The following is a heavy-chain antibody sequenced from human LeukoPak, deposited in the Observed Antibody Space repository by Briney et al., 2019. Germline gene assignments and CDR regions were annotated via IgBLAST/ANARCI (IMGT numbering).Heavy chain of an antibody. Sequence: PGGSLRLSCAASGFTFSSYWMSWVRQAPGKGLEWVANIKQDGSEKYYVDSVKGLFTISRDNAKNSLYLQMNSLRAEDTAVYYCAREADYYGSGSYAYWFDPWGQGTLVTVSS. CDR1: GFTFSSYW. J-gene: IGHJ5*02. V-gene: IGHV3-7*01. D-gene: IGHD3-10*01. CDR2: IKQDGSEK. CDR3: AREADYYGSGSYAYWFDP.